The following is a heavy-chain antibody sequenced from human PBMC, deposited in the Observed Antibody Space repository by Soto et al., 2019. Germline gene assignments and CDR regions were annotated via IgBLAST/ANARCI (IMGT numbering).Heavy chain of an antibody. CDR1: GGTFSSYA. Sequence: GASVKVSCKASGGTFSSYAISWVRQAPGQGLEWMGGIIPIFGTANYAQKFQGRVTITADESTSTAYMELSSLRSEDTAVYYCARVGSYYYDSSGYSPFDYWGQGTLVTVSS. CDR3: ARVGSYYYDSSGYSPFDY. CDR2: IIPIFGTA. J-gene: IGHJ4*02. D-gene: IGHD3-22*01. V-gene: IGHV1-69*13.